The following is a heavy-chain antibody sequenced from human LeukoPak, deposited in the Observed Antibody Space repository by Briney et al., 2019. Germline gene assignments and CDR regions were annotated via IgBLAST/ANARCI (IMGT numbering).Heavy chain of an antibody. CDR2: TYSGGTT. CDR1: GFTVSTNY. Sequence: PGGSLRLSCAASGFTVSTNYMSWVRQAPGKGLEWVSVTYSGGTTNYADSAKGRFTISRDNSKNTVYLQMNSLRAEDTAVYYCARGGYAHYYGMDVWGQGTTVTVSS. V-gene: IGHV3-53*01. D-gene: IGHD5-18*01. J-gene: IGHJ6*02. CDR3: ARGGYAHYYGMDV.